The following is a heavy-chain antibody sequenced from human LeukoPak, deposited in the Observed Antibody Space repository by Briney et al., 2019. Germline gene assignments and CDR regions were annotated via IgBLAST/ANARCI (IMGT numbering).Heavy chain of an antibody. Sequence: ASVKVSCKASGYTFTGYYMHWVRQAPGQGLEWMGWINPNSGGTNYAQKFQGRVTMTRDTSISTAYMELSRLRSDDTAVYYCAREGEMATTYFDYWGQGTLVTVSS. CDR3: AREGEMATTYFDY. V-gene: IGHV1-2*02. CDR2: INPNSGGT. CDR1: GYTFTGYY. J-gene: IGHJ4*02. D-gene: IGHD5-24*01.